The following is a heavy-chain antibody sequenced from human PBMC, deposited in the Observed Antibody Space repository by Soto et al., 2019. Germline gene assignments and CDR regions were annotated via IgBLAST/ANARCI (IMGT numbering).Heavy chain of an antibody. D-gene: IGHD6-6*01. CDR1: GFTFSSYG. J-gene: IGHJ5*02. CDR3: ARDTGIAARLQRDNWFDP. CDR2: IWYDGSNK. Sequence: QVQLVESGGGVVQPGRSLRLSCAASGFTFSSYGMHWVRQAPGKGLEWVAVIWYDGSNKYYADSVKGRFTISRDNSKNTLYLQMNSLRAEDTAVYYCARDTGIAARLQRDNWFDPWGQGTLVTVSS. V-gene: IGHV3-33*01.